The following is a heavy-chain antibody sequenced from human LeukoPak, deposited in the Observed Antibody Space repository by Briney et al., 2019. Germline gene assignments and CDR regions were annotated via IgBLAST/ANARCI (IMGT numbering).Heavy chain of an antibody. CDR2: ISGSGGST. CDR3: AKALVMVYYYYGMDV. CDR1: GFTFSSYA. D-gene: IGHD3-9*01. V-gene: IGHV3-23*01. Sequence: GGSLSLSCAASGFTFSSYAMRWVRQAPGEGLEWVSDISGSGGSTYYADSGKGRFTISRDNSKNTLYLQMNSLKAEDTAVYYCAKALVMVYYYYGMDVWGQGTTVPVSS. J-gene: IGHJ6*02.